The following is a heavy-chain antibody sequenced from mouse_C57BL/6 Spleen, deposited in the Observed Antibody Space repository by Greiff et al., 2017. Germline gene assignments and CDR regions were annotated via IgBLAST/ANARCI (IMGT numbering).Heavy chain of an antibody. J-gene: IGHJ2*01. Sequence: VQLQQSGAELVRPGASVTLSCKASGYTFTDYEMHWVKQTPVHGLEWIGAIDPETGGTAYNQKFKGKAILTADKSSSTAYMELRSLTSEDSAVYYCTRERGPSYFDYWGQGTTLTVSS. CDR3: TRERGPSYFDY. CDR2: IDPETGGT. V-gene: IGHV1-15*01. CDR1: GYTFTDYE.